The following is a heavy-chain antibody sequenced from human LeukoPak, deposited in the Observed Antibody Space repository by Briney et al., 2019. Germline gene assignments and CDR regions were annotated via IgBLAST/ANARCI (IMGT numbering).Heavy chain of an antibody. Sequence: SETLSLTCTVAGGSVSSGSYYWSWIRQPPGKVLEWIGYIYYSGSTNYNPSLQSRVTISVDTSKNQFSLKLSSVTAADTAVYYCARSDGRVGWLQTPYYFDYWGQGTLVTVSS. CDR2: IYYSGST. D-gene: IGHD5-24*01. CDR1: GGSVSSGSYY. CDR3: ARSDGRVGWLQTPYYFDY. J-gene: IGHJ4*02. V-gene: IGHV4-61*01.